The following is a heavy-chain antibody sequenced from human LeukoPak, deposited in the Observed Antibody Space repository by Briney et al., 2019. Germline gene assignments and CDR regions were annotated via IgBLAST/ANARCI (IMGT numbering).Heavy chain of an antibody. CDR2: ISGSGGST. D-gene: IGHD3-10*01. Sequence: GGSLRLSCAASGFTFSSYDMNWVRQAPGKGLEWVSGISGSGGSTYYADSVKGRFAISRDNSKNTLYLQMNTLRPEDTAVYYCARESINMVRGVPDYWGQGTLVTVSS. CDR3: ARESINMVRGVPDY. J-gene: IGHJ4*02. CDR1: GFTFSSYD. V-gene: IGHV3-23*01.